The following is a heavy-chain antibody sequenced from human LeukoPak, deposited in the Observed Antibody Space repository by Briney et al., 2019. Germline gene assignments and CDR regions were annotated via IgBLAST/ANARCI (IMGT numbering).Heavy chain of an antibody. Sequence: GGSLRLSCAASGFTFSSYEMNWVRQAPGKGLEWVSYISSSGSTIYYADSVKGRFTISRDNSKNTLYLRMNSLRAEDTAVYYCAKGYGWGASYYYYYMDVWGKGTTVTISS. V-gene: IGHV3-48*03. CDR3: AKGYGWGASYYYYYMDV. D-gene: IGHD3-16*01. CDR1: GFTFSSYE. CDR2: ISSSGSTI. J-gene: IGHJ6*03.